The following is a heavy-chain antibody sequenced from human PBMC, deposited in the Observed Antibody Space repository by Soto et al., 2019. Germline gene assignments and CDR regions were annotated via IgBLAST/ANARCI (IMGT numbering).Heavy chain of an antibody. CDR3: ARTNRGYYYDSSGIHY. CDR2: INANSGGT. V-gene: IGHV1-2*02. CDR1: GYTFTGYY. Sequence: ASVKVSCKASGYTFTGYYMNWVRQAPGQGLEWMGWINANSGGTNYAQKFQGRVTMTRDTSISTAYMELSRLRSDDTAVYYCARTNRGYYYDSSGIHYWGQGTLVTVSS. D-gene: IGHD3-22*01. J-gene: IGHJ4*02.